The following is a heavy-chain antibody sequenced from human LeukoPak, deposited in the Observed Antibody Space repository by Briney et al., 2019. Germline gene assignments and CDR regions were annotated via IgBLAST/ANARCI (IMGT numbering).Heavy chain of an antibody. CDR2: ISGSGGST. D-gene: IGHD2-15*01. Sequence: GGSLRLSCAASGFTFSSYAMSWVRQAPGKGLEWVSAISGSGGSTYYADSVKGRFTISRDNSKNTLYLQMNSLRAEDTAVYYCARSDIVVVVALNWGQGTLVTVSS. V-gene: IGHV3-23*01. CDR3: ARSDIVVVVALN. CDR1: GFTFSSYA. J-gene: IGHJ4*02.